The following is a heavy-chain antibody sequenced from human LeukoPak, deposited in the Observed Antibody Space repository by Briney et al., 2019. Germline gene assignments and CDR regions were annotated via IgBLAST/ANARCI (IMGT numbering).Heavy chain of an antibody. CDR3: AREDGTSMDNAFDI. J-gene: IGHJ3*02. V-gene: IGHV4-59*12. CDR1: GGSISSYY. D-gene: IGHD5-18*01. Sequence: PSETLSLTCTVSGGSISSYYWSWIRQPPGKGLEWIGSIYHSGSTYYNPSLKSRVTISEDPSKNQFSLKLSSVTAADTAVYYCAREDGTSMDNAFDIWGQGTMVTVSS. CDR2: IYHSGST.